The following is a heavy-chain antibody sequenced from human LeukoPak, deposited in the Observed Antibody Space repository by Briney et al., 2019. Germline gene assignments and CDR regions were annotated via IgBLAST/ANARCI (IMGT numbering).Heavy chain of an antibody. CDR3: TRGIRDIVVVPAAECYFDY. V-gene: IGHV3-49*04. D-gene: IGHD2-2*01. CDR1: GFTFGVYA. CDR2: IGSKAYGGTT. Sequence: PGGSLRLSCTASGFTFGVYAMSWVRQAPGKGLEWVGFIGSKAYGGTTEYAASVKARFTISRDDSKSIAYLQMNSLKTEETAVYYCTRGIRDIVVVPAAECYFDYWGQGTLVTVSP. J-gene: IGHJ4*02.